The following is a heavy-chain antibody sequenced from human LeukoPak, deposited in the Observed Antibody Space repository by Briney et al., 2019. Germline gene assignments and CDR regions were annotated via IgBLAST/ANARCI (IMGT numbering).Heavy chain of an antibody. CDR2: ILYDGSNK. V-gene: IGHV3-30*03. Sequence: PGGSLRLSCVVSGFTFSSYDMHWVRQAPGKGLEWVAVILYDGSNKYCADSVKGRFTISRDNSKNTLYLQINSLKAEDTAVYYCVRQQTSHGNFDYWGQGTLVTVSS. CDR3: VRQQTSHGNFDY. D-gene: IGHD1-26*01. J-gene: IGHJ4*02. CDR1: GFTFSSYD.